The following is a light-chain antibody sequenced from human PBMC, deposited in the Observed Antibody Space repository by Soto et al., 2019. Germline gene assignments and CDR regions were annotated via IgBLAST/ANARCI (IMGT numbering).Light chain of an antibody. CDR2: GAS. J-gene: IGKJ1*01. CDR1: QSISGS. Sequence: EIVMTQSPATLSVSPGERATLSCRASQSISGSLTWYQQKPGQAPWLLIYGASARAADIPPRFSGSGSGTEFTLTISSLQSEDFAVYYCQQYYNWPLWTFGQGTKVEIK. CDR3: QQYYNWPLWT. V-gene: IGKV3-15*01.